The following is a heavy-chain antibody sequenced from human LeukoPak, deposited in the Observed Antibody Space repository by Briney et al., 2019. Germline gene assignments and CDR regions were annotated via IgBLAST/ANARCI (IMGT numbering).Heavy chain of an antibody. CDR1: GFTFSSYA. J-gene: IGHJ4*02. CDR2: VRGNGADT. D-gene: IGHD1-26*01. Sequence: GGSLRLSCAASGFTFSSYAMSWVRQAPGKGLEWVSAVRGNGADTYYADSVKGRFTISRDNSKNTLYLRMNSLRAEDTAVYYCAKVPNSGSYYYFDYWGQGALVTVSS. V-gene: IGHV3-23*01. CDR3: AKVPNSGSYYYFDY.